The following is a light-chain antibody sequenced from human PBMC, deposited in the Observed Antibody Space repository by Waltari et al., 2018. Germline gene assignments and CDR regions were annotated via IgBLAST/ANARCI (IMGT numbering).Light chain of an antibody. CDR1: QSERNNY. Sequence: EIVLTQSPGTLSLSPVERATLSCKASQSERNNYIAWYQQKPGQAPKPLMYGASNRATGIPDRFTGGGSGTDFTLTINRLEPVDFAVYYCHQFGSGWDSFGQGTHLEIK. CDR2: GAS. CDR3: HQFGSGWDS. J-gene: IGKJ2*03. V-gene: IGKV3-20*01.